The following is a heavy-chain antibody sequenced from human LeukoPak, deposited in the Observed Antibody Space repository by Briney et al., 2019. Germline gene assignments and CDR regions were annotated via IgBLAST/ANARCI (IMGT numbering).Heavy chain of an antibody. Sequence: GGSLRLSCAASGFTFDDYAMHWVRQAPGKGLEWFSGISWNSGSIGYADSVKGRFTISRDNAKNSLYLQMNSLRAEDTAVYYCARDGGSAMPFDYWGQGTLVTVSS. CDR3: ARDGGSAMPFDY. V-gene: IGHV3-9*01. CDR2: ISWNSGSI. CDR1: GFTFDDYA. J-gene: IGHJ4*02. D-gene: IGHD2-2*01.